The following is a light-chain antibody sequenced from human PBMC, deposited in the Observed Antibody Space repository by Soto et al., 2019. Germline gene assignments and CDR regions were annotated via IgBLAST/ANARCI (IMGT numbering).Light chain of an antibody. J-gene: IGKJ5*01. CDR3: QQDYNLPIT. CDR2: GAS. V-gene: IGKV3D-7*01. Sequence: EVVLTQSPATLSLSPGEVATLSCRVSQSISSSYLSWYQHRPGQAPRLLIYGASTRATGIPARFSGSGRGSGTDFTLTISSLQPEDFAVYYCQQDYNLPITFGQGTRLEN. CDR1: QSISSSY.